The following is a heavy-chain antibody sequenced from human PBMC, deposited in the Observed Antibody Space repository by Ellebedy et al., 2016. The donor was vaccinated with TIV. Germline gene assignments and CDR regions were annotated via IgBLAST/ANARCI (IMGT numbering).Heavy chain of an antibody. CDR2: FDPEDGET. Sequence: ASVKVSXXVSGYTLTELSMHWVRQAPGKGLEWMGGFDPEDGETIYAQKFQGRVTLTEDTSTDTAYMELSSLRSEDTAVYICATYYYGSGRYYKRGMDVWGQGTTVTVSS. V-gene: IGHV1-24*01. CDR1: GYTLTELS. D-gene: IGHD3-10*01. J-gene: IGHJ6*02. CDR3: ATYYYGSGRYYKRGMDV.